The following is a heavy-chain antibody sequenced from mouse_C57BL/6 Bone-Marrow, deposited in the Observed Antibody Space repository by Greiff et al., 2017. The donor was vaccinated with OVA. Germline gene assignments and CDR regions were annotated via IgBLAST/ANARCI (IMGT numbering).Heavy chain of an antibody. V-gene: IGHV14-4*01. CDR2: IDPANGDT. D-gene: IGHD1-1*01. CDR3: TTLYGSPFCSMDY. CDR1: GFNIKDDY. J-gene: IGHJ4*01. Sequence: EVQLQQSGAELVRPGASVKLSCTASGFNIKDDYMHWVKQRPEQGLEWIGWIDPANGDTEYAPKFQGTATITADTSSNTAYMQLSSLTSEDTAVYYCTTLYGSPFCSMDYWGQGTSVTVSS.